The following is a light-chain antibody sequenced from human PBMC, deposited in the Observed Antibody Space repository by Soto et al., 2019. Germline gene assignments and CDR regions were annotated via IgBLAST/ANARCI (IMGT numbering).Light chain of an antibody. J-gene: IGKJ4*01. Sequence: EIVLTQSPGTLSLSPGERATLSCRASQSVSNNYLAWYQQKPGQAPRLLIYGASNRATGIPDRFSGSGSGTDFTLTISRLEPEDFAVYYWQQYGSSRTVTFGGGTKVDIK. CDR1: QSVSNNY. CDR2: GAS. CDR3: QQYGSSRTVT. V-gene: IGKV3-20*01.